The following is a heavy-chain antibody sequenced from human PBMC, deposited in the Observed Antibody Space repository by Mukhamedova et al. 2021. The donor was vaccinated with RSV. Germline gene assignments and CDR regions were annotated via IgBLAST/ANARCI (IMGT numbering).Heavy chain of an antibody. CDR3: ARVTGGDGYLSDAFDI. V-gene: IGHV3-33*01. J-gene: IGHJ3*02. D-gene: IGHD5-24*01. CDR2: DGSKQ. Sequence: DGSKQYYADSVKGRFTISRDNSKNTVSLQMNSLRVDDTAVYYCARVTGGDGYLSDAFDIWGQGTMVTVSS.